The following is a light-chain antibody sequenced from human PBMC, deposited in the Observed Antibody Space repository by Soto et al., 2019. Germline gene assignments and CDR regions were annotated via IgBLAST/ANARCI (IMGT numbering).Light chain of an antibody. J-gene: IGLJ2*01. Sequence: SYELTQPPSVSVAPGKTARIPCGGDNLGSKSVHWYQQKSGQAPLLVIYYDYDRPSGIPERFSGAKSGNTATLTINTVEAGDEADYYCQVWDSGRVVFGGGTKLTVL. V-gene: IGLV3-21*04. CDR3: QVWDSGRVV. CDR2: YDY. CDR1: NLGSKS.